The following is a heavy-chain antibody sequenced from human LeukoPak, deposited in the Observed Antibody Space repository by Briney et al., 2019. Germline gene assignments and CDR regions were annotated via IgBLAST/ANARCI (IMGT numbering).Heavy chain of an antibody. D-gene: IGHD6-13*01. CDR2: INHSGST. CDR1: GGSISSYY. V-gene: IGHV4-34*01. J-gene: IGHJ5*02. Sequence: PSETLSLTCTVSGGSISSYYWSWIRQPPGKGLEWIGEINHSGSTNYNPSLKSRVTISVDTSKNQFSLKLSSVTAADTAVYYCARSIAAAGTSAWGQGTLVTVSS. CDR3: ARSIAAAGTSA.